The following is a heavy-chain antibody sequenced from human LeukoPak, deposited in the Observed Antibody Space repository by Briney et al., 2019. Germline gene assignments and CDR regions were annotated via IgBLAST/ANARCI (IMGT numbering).Heavy chain of an antibody. CDR1: GFTFSSYA. V-gene: IGHV3-23*01. CDR2: ISGSGGST. Sequence: PGGSLRLSCAASGFTFSSYAMSWVRQAPGKGLEWVSTISGSGGSTYNADSVKGRFTISRDNSKNTLYLQMNSLRAEDTAVYYCAKDRSSGWFVGYFDYWGQGTLVTVSS. D-gene: IGHD6-19*01. J-gene: IGHJ4*02. CDR3: AKDRSSGWFVGYFDY.